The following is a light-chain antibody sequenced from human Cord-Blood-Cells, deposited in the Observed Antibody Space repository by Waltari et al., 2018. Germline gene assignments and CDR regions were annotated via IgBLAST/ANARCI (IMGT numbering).Light chain of an antibody. J-gene: IGLJ3*02. CDR2: DVS. CDR3: SSYTSSSTWV. V-gene: IGLV2-14*01. Sequence: QSALTQPASVSGSPGQSITISGTGTRSDGGGYNYVSWYQQHPGKAPKLMIYDVSNRPSGVSNRFSGSKSGNTASLTISGLQAEDEADYYCSSYTSSSTWVFGGGTKLTVL. CDR1: RSDGGGYNY.